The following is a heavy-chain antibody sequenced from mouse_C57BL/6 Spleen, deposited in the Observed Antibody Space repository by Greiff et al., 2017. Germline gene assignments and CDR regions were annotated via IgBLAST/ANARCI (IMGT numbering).Heavy chain of an antibody. V-gene: IGHV1-53*01. D-gene: IGHD1-1*01. J-gene: IGHJ4*01. CDR2: INPSNGGT. CDR3: ARHGSNRGYYAMDY. CDR1: GYTFTSYW. Sequence: QVQLQQPGTELVKPGASVKLSCKASGYTFTSYWMHWVKQRPGQGLEWIGNINPSNGGTNYNEKFKSKATLTVAKSSSPAYMQLSSLTSEDAAVYYCARHGSNRGYYAMDYWGQGTSVTVSS.